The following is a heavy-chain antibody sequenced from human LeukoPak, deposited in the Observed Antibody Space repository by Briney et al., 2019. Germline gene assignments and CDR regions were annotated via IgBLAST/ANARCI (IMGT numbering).Heavy chain of an antibody. CDR2: IIPILGIA. Sequence: GASVKVSCKASGGTFSSYAISWVRQAPGQGLEWMGRIIPILGIANYAQKFQGRVTITADKSTSTAYMELSSLRSEDTAVYYCARAPCSGGSCYPAHFDYWGQGTLVTVSS. CDR1: GGTFSSYA. CDR3: ARAPCSGGSCYPAHFDY. J-gene: IGHJ4*02. D-gene: IGHD2-15*01. V-gene: IGHV1-69*04.